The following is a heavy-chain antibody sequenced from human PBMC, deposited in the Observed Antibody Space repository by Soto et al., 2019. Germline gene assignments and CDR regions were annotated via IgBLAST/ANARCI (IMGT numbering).Heavy chain of an antibody. V-gene: IGHV1-8*01. J-gene: IGHJ5*02. Sequence: QVQLVQSGAEVKKPGASVKVSCKASGNTFTSYDINWVRQATGQGLEWMGWMNPNSGNTGYAQKFQGRVTMTRNTSISTAYMELSSLRSEDTAVYYCARTILTGYYSWFDPWGQGTLVTVSS. CDR3: ARTILTGYYSWFDP. D-gene: IGHD3-9*01. CDR1: GNTFTSYD. CDR2: MNPNSGNT.